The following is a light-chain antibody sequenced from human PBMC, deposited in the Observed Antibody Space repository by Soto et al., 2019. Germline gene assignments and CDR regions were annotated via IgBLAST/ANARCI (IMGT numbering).Light chain of an antibody. J-gene: IGLJ1*01. CDR3: SAYTSDSSSV. CDR1: SXDVGLYDY. CDR2: AVS. V-gene: IGLV2-14*01. Sequence: QSVLTQPASVSGSPGQSITISCTGTSXDVGLYDYVSWYQQHPGKAPQLMIYAVSNRPSGVSNRFSASKSGNTASLFISGLQAEDEADYYCSAYTSDSSSVFGSGTKVTGL.